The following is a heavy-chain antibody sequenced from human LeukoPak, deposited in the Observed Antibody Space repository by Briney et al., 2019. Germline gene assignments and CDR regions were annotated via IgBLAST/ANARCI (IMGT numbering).Heavy chain of an antibody. CDR2: IYHSGST. CDR1: GYSINSGYY. Sequence: PSETLSLTCTVSGYSINSGYYRGWIRQPPGKGLEWIGSIYHSGSTYYNPSLKSRVTISVDTSKNQFSLELTSVTAADTAVYYCARERDITVDDAFDIWGQGTMVTVSS. CDR3: ARERDITVDDAFDI. D-gene: IGHD6-19*01. V-gene: IGHV4-38-2*02. J-gene: IGHJ3*02.